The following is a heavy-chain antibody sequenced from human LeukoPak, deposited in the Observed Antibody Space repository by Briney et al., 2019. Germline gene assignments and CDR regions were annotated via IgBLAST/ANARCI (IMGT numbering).Heavy chain of an antibody. Sequence: AASVKVSCKASGYTFTSYAFRWVRQAPGQGLEWMGWINTNTGNPTYAQGFTGRFVFSLDTSVSTAYLQISSLKAEDTAVYYCARDSQARITMVRGVIDYWGQGTLVTVSS. V-gene: IGHV7-4-1*02. CDR2: INTNTGNP. CDR3: ARDSQARITMVRGVIDY. CDR1: GYTFTSYA. D-gene: IGHD3-10*01. J-gene: IGHJ4*02.